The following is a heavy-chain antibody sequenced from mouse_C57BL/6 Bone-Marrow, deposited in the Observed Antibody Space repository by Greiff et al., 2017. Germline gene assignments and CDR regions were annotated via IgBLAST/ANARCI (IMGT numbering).Heavy chain of an antibody. V-gene: IGHV1-76*01. CDR3: ARGGGWYFDV. Sequence: VQLQQSGAERVRPGASVKLPCRASGCTFPAYYINWVNERPGQGLEWIARIYPGSGNTYYNEKFKGKATLTAEKSSSTAYMQLSSLTSEDSAVDFCARGGGWYFDVWGTGTTVTVSS. CDR1: GCTFPAYY. CDR2: IYPGSGNT. J-gene: IGHJ1*03.